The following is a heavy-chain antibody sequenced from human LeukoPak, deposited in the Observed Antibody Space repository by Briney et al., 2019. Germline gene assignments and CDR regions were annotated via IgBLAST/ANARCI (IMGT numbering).Heavy chain of an antibody. CDR2: IQYDGSNE. Sequence: GGSLRLSCAASGFTFSNYGVHWVRPAPGKGLEWVAYIQYDGSNEQYAHSVKGRFRISRDSSKNILYLQMNSLRAEDTAVYYCARAYSSSWHEAAYNWFDPWGQGTLVTVSS. D-gene: IGHD6-13*01. J-gene: IGHJ5*02. CDR1: GFTFSNYG. CDR3: ARAYSSSWHEAAYNWFDP. V-gene: IGHV3-30*02.